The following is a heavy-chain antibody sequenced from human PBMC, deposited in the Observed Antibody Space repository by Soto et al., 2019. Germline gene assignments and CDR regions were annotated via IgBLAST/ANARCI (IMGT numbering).Heavy chain of an antibody. V-gene: IGHV3-23*01. CDR2: IGGSGTRT. Sequence: VQLLESGGGLVQPGGSLRLSCAASGFAFSTYAMSWVRQAPGEGLEWVSAIGGSGTRTYYADSVKGRFTISRDNSKNTLFLQMSSLRAEDTAVYYCAKDMLLSFDYYYYGMDVWGQGTTVTVSS. CDR3: AKDMLLSFDYYYYGMDV. D-gene: IGHD3-10*02. J-gene: IGHJ6*02. CDR1: GFAFSTYA.